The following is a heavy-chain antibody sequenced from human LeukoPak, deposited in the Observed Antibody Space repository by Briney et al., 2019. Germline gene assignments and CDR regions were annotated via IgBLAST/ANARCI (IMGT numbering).Heavy chain of an antibody. V-gene: IGHV4-30-4*08. D-gene: IGHD3-9*01. J-gene: IGHJ4*02. CDR2: IYYSGST. CDR1: GGSISSGGYY. CDR3: ARSRVLRYFDWLFPFDY. Sequence: SQTLSLTCTVSGGSISSGGYYWSWIRQPPGKGLEWIGYIYYSGSTYYNPSLKSRVTISVDTSKNQFSLKLSSVTAADTAVYYCARSRVLRYFDWLFPFDYWGQGTLVTVSS.